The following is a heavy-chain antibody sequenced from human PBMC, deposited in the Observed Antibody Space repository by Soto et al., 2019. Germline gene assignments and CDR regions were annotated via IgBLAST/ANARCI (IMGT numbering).Heavy chain of an antibody. CDR1: GFTFSSYG. V-gene: IGHV3-30*03. J-gene: IGHJ4*02. CDR2: ISYDGSNK. Sequence: GGSLRLSCAASGFTFSSYGRHWVRQAPGKGLEWVAVISYDGSNKYYADSVKGRFTISRDNSRNTLYLQMNSLRAEDTAVYYCATSHTSYFDYWGQGTLVTVSS. CDR3: ATSHTSYFDY.